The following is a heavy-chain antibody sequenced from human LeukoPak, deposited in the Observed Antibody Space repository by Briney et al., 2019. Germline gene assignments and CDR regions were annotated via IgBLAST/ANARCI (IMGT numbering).Heavy chain of an antibody. CDR3: AREAPGGTMGVFDY. V-gene: IGHV1-3*01. J-gene: IGHJ4*02. D-gene: IGHD3-16*01. CDR1: GYTFTSYA. Sequence: ASVKVSCKASGYTFTSYAMHWVRQAPGQRLEWMGWINAGNGNTKYSQKFQGRVTITRDTSASTAYMELSSLRSEDTAVYYCAREAPGGTMGVFDYWGQGTLVTVSS. CDR2: INAGNGNT.